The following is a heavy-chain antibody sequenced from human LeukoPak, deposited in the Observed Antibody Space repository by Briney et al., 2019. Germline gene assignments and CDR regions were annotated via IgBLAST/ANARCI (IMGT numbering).Heavy chain of an antibody. Sequence: GGSLRLSCAASGFTFYDYAMHWVRHAPGKGLEWVSEISWNSGSIGYADSVRGRFTISRDNAKNSLYLQMNSLGGEDTALYYCAKGVVPAASLYYGLDVWGQGTTVTVSS. D-gene: IGHD2-2*01. J-gene: IGHJ6*02. CDR2: ISWNSGSI. V-gene: IGHV3-9*01. CDR1: GFTFYDYA. CDR3: AKGVVPAASLYYGLDV.